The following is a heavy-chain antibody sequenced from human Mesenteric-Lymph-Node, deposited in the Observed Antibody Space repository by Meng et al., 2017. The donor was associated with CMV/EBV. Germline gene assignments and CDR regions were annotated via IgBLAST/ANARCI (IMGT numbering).Heavy chain of an antibody. CDR1: GFTFSSYW. D-gene: IGHD1-26*01. V-gene: IGHV3-74*01. J-gene: IGHJ4*02. Sequence: GGSLRLSCAASGFTFSSYWMHWVRQAPGKGLVWVSHINTDGSSTSYADSVKGRFTISRDNAKNTLYLQINSLRAEDTAVFYCARGSYHYFDYWGQGTLVTVSS. CDR2: INTDGSST. CDR3: ARGSYHYFDY.